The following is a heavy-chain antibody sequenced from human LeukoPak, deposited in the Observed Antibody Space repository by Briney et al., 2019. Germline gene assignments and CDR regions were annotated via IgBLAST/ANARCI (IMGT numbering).Heavy chain of an antibody. CDR2: MSPNSGDT. V-gene: IGHV1-8*01. CDR1: GYTFTSYD. D-gene: IGHD7-27*01. Sequence: ASVKVSCKASGYTFTSYDFNWVRQATGQRPEWMGWMSPNSGDTGYAQKFQDRVTMTRNTSISTAYMELSSLRSDDTAVYYCARALRSLTGDFDYYFDYWGQGTLVTVSS. J-gene: IGHJ4*02. CDR3: ARALRSLTGDFDYYFDY.